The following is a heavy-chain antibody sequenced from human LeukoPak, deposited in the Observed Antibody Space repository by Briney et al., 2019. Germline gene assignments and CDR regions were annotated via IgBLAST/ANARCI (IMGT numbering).Heavy chain of an antibody. V-gene: IGHV1-8*03. CDR1: GYTFTGYD. J-gene: IGHJ3*02. D-gene: IGHD1-26*01. CDR2: MNPNSGNT. CDR3: ARGRRWWELHEAFDI. Sequence: ASVKVSCKASGYTFTGYDINWVRQATGQGLEWMGWMNPNSGNTGYAQKFQGRVTITRNTSISTAYMELSSLRSEDTAVYYCARGRRWWELHEAFDIWGQGTMVTVSS.